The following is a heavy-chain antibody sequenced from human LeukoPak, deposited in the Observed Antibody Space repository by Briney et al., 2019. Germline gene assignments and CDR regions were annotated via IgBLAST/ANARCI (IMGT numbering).Heavy chain of an antibody. D-gene: IGHD5/OR15-5a*01. CDR3: ARFDQVSETAGGY. Sequence: ASVKVSCKASGYTFTDYYMHWVRQAPGQGLEWMGWINPHSGGTNYAQKFQGRVTMTRDTSISTAYMELSRLRSDDSAVYYCARFDQVSETAGGYWGQGTLVTVSS. CDR2: INPHSGGT. V-gene: IGHV1-2*02. CDR1: GYTFTDYY. J-gene: IGHJ4*02.